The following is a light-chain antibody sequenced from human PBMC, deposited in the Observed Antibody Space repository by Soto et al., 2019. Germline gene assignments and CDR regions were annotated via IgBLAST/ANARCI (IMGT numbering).Light chain of an antibody. CDR2: DVS. CDR3: SSYTSSSTLYV. V-gene: IGLV2-14*03. CDR1: SSDVGGYNY. Sequence: QSALTQPASVSGSPGQSITISCTGTSSDVGGYNYVSWYQQHPGKAPKLMISDVSNRPSGVSNRFSGSKSGNTASLTISGLQAEDEADYYCSSYTSSSTLYVFGTGTKQTVL. J-gene: IGLJ1*01.